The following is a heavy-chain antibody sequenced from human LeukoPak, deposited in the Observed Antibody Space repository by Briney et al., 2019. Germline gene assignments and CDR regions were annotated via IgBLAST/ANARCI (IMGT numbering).Heavy chain of an antibody. CDR3: AREFHRITIFGDGVGWFDP. V-gene: IGHV3-21*01. Sequence: PGGSLRLSCAASGFTFSSYSMNWVRQAPGKGLEWVSSISSSSSYIYYADSVKGRFTISRDNAKNSLYLQMNSLRAEDTAVYYCAREFHRITIFGDGVGWFDPWGQGTLVTVSS. CDR1: GFTFSSYS. J-gene: IGHJ5*02. CDR2: ISSSSSYI. D-gene: IGHD3-3*01.